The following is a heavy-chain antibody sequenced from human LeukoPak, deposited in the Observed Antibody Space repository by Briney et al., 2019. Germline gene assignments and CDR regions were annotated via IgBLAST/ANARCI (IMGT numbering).Heavy chain of an antibody. V-gene: IGHV4-59*08. Sequence: PSETLSLTCTVSGGSITSNYWSWIRQPPGKGLEWIGYIFYSGNTNYNPSLKSRVTISLDMSKTQFSLKLSSVTAADTAVCYCARLLRSVTTSAIWYFDLWGRGTLVTVSS. CDR3: ARLLRSVTTSAIWYFDL. CDR2: IFYSGNT. J-gene: IGHJ2*01. CDR1: GGSITSNY. D-gene: IGHD4-17*01.